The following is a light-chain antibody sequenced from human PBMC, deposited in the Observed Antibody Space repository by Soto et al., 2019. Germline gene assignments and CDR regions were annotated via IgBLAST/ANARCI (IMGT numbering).Light chain of an antibody. CDR1: QSIHSS. CDR3: RQSYSAPYT. J-gene: IGKJ2*01. Sequence: DIQMTQSPSSLSASVGDRVTITCRASQSIHSSLNWYHQKPGKAPKLLIYAASNLQSGVPSRFSGSGSGTDFTLSISSLQPEDFATYYCRQSYSAPYTFGQGTKLEI. CDR2: AAS. V-gene: IGKV1-39*01.